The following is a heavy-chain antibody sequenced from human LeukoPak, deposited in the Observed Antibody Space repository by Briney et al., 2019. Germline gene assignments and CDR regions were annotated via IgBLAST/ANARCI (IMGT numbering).Heavy chain of an antibody. CDR3: ARAKMVATGGFDY. V-gene: IGHV5-51*01. Sequence: GESLKISCKASGCSFTTYWIGWVRQMPGKGLEWMGVIYPGDSDTRYNPPFQGQVTISADKAINTAYLQWSSLKASDTAMYYCARAKMVATGGFDYWGQGTLVTVSS. CDR1: GCSFTTYW. CDR2: IYPGDSDT. D-gene: IGHD5-12*01. J-gene: IGHJ4*02.